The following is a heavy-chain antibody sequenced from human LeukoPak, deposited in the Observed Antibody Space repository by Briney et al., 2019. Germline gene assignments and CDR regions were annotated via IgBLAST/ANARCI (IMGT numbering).Heavy chain of an antibody. J-gene: IGHJ4*02. D-gene: IGHD4-17*01. Sequence: PGESLKISCRGSGYRFTSYWMAWVRQMPGNGLEWLGIIYPGDSDTRYSPSFQGQVTISADKSINTAYLQWRSLKASDTAMYSRARRNPMSGDSFDSWGQGTLVTVSS. CDR1: GYRFTSYW. CDR2: IYPGDSDT. CDR3: ARRNPMSGDSFDS. V-gene: IGHV5-51*01.